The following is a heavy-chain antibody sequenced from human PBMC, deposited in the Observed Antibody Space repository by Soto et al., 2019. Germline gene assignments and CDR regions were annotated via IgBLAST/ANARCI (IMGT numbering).Heavy chain of an antibody. Sequence: GGSLRLSCAASGFPFSSYGMHWVRQAPGKGLEWVAVISYDGSNKYYADSVKGRFTISRDNSKNTLYLQMNSLRAEDTAVYYCAKDKYSSSFFDYWGQGTLVTVSS. CDR3: AKDKYSSSFFDY. CDR2: ISYDGSNK. J-gene: IGHJ4*02. D-gene: IGHD6-6*01. CDR1: GFPFSSYG. V-gene: IGHV3-30*18.